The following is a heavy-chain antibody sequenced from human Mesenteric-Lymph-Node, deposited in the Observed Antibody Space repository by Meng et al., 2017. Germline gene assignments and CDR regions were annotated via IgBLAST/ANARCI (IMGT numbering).Heavy chain of an antibody. D-gene: IGHD3-3*01. CDR3: ARGSDFWSGYYIDY. J-gene: IGHJ4*02. CDR2: ISSSGSTI. CDR1: GFTFSSYN. V-gene: IGHV3-48*04. Sequence: GESLKISCAASGFTFSSYNMIWVRQAPGKGLEWVSYISSSGSTIYYADSVKGRFTISRDNAKNSLYLQMNSLRAEDTAVYYCARGSDFWSGYYIDYWGQGTLVTVSS.